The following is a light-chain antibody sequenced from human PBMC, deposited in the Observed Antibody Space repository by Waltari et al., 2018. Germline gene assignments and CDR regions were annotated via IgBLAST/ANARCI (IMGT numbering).Light chain of an antibody. CDR1: SSDVGGYNY. CDR2: DVS. Sequence: QSALTQPASVSGSPGQPITISCTGTSSDVGGYNYVPWYQQHPSKAPKLIIFDVSKRPSGFSNRFSGSKSGSTASLTISGLQAEDEADFDCNSYTSSSTWVFGGGTKLTVL. CDR3: NSYTSSSTWV. J-gene: IGLJ3*02. V-gene: IGLV2-14*01.